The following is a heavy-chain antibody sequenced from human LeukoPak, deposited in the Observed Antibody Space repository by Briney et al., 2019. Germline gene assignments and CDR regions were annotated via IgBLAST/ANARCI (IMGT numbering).Heavy chain of an antibody. CDR3: ARGEAYSNSPVVWFDP. D-gene: IGHD6-13*01. J-gene: IGHJ5*02. Sequence: ASVKVSCKASGYTFTGYYMHWVRQAPGQGLEWMGWINPNSGGTNYAQKFQGWVTMTRDTSISTAYMELSRLRSDDTAVYYCARGEAYSNSPVVWFDPWGQGTLVTVSS. CDR1: GYTFTGYY. CDR2: INPNSGGT. V-gene: IGHV1-2*04.